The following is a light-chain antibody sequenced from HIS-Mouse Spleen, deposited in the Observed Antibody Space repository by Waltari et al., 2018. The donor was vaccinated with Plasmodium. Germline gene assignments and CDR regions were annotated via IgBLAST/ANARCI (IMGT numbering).Light chain of an antibody. V-gene: IGKV4-1*01. CDR3: QQYYSTPWT. J-gene: IGKJ1*01. Sequence: DIVMTQSPDSLAVSLGERATINCKSSQGVLYSSHNKNYLAWDQQKPGQPPKLLIYWASTREAGVPDRFSGSGSGTDFTLTISSLQAEDVAVYYCQQYYSTPWTFGQGTKVEIK. CDR1: QGVLYSSHNKNY. CDR2: WAS.